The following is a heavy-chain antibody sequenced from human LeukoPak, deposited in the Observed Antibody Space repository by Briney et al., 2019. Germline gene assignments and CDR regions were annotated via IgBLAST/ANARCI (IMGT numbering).Heavy chain of an antibody. D-gene: IGHD6-6*01. V-gene: IGHV4-34*01. CDR1: GGSFSGYY. CDR3: ARERDSSSSQNWFDP. Sequence: SETLSLTCAVYGGSFSGYYWSWIRQPPGKGLEWIGEINHSGSTNYNPSLKSRVAISVDTSKNQFSLKLSSVTAADTAVYYCARERDSSSSQNWFDPWGQGTLVTVSS. CDR2: INHSGST. J-gene: IGHJ5*02.